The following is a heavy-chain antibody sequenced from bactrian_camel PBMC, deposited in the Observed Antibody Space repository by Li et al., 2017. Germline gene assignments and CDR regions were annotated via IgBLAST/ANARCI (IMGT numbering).Heavy chain of an antibody. D-gene: IGHD6*01. CDR3: AKDTYGGNSYYDFGY. Sequence: HVLLVESGGGLAQPGKSLKITCATAGFTFASHHVYWVRQAPGKGLEWVSSIYSDGSAGYYADSVKGRFTISRDNAKNTLYLQLNSLKTEDTAMYYCAKDTYGGNSYYDFGYWGQGTQVTVS. CDR2: IYSDGSAG. V-gene: IGHV3S6*01. CDR1: GFTFASHH. J-gene: IGHJ6*01.